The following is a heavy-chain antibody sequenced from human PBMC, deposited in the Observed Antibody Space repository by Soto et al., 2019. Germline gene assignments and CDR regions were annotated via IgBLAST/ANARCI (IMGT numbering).Heavy chain of an antibody. Sequence: GGSLRLSCAASGFTFSSYGMHWVRQAPGKGLEWVAVISYDGSNKYYADSVKGRFTISRDNSKNTLYLQMNSLRAEDTAVYYCAKRGDDSSGYYGNYFDYWGQGTLVTVSS. CDR1: GFTFSSYG. CDR3: AKRGDDSSGYYGNYFDY. J-gene: IGHJ4*02. CDR2: ISYDGSNK. V-gene: IGHV3-30*18. D-gene: IGHD3-22*01.